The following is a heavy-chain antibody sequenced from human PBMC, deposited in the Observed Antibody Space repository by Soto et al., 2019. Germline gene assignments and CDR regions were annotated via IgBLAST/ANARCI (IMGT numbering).Heavy chain of an antibody. Sequence: PGGSLRLSCAASGFTFSSYGMHWVRQAPGKGLEWVAVISYDGSNKYYADSVKGRFTISRDNSKNTLYLQMNSLRAEDTAVYYCAKEGSYYPYYFDYWGQGTLVTVSS. V-gene: IGHV3-30*18. D-gene: IGHD3-10*01. CDR3: AKEGSYYPYYFDY. CDR1: GFTFSSYG. CDR2: ISYDGSNK. J-gene: IGHJ4*02.